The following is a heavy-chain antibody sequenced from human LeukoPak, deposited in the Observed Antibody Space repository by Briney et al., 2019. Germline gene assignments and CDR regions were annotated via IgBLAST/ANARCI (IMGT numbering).Heavy chain of an antibody. Sequence: SETLSLTCTVSGDFFISSSNYWVWIRQPPGKGLEWVGSIYYDGSTYYDSALKSRATIFADTSKSQFSLKLNSVIAADTAVYYCGRRGLLVPASWGQGTLVTVSS. CDR1: GDFFISSSNY. D-gene: IGHD2-2*01. V-gene: IGHV4-39*01. J-gene: IGHJ5*02. CDR3: GRRGLLVPAS. CDR2: IYYDGST.